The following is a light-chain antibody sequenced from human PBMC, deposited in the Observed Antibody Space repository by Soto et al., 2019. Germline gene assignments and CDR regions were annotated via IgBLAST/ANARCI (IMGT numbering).Light chain of an antibody. V-gene: IGKV1-8*01. Sequence: AIRMTQSPSTFSASIGDRVTITCRASQDISSSLAWYQQIPGRAPKLLISGASNLQSGVPSRFSGSGSGTDFTLTISSLQSEDFATYYCQHYYSSPPTFGQGTKVDIK. CDR3: QHYYSSPPT. CDR2: GAS. CDR1: QDISSS. J-gene: IGKJ1*01.